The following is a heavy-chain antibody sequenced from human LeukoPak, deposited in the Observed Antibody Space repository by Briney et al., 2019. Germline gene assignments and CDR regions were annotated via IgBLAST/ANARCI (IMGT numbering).Heavy chain of an antibody. V-gene: IGHV3-23*01. CDR1: GFTFSSYA. J-gene: IGHJ4*02. Sequence: GGSLRLSCAASGFTFSSYAMSWVRQAPGKGLEWVSAISGSGGSTCYADSAKGRFTISRDNSKNTLYLQMNSLRAEDTAVYYCAKCETAMVTSPDDYWGQGTLVTVSS. CDR2: ISGSGGST. CDR3: AKCETAMVTSPDDY. D-gene: IGHD5-18*01.